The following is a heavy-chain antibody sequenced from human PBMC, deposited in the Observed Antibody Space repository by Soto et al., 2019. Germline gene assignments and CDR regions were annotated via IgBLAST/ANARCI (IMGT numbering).Heavy chain of an antibody. CDR1: GYTSTSYG. Sequence: ASVKVSCKASGYTSTSYGISWVRQAPGQGLEWMGWISAYNGNTNYAQKLQGRVTMTTDTSTSTAYMELRSLRSDDTAVYYCAWLPDYYDPGYYFDYWGQGTLVTVSS. J-gene: IGHJ4*02. CDR3: AWLPDYYDPGYYFDY. CDR2: ISAYNGNT. D-gene: IGHD3-22*01. V-gene: IGHV1-18*01.